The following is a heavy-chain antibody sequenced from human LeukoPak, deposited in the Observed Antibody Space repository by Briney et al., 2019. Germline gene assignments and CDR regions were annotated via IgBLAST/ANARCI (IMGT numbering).Heavy chain of an antibody. V-gene: IGHV3-23*01. CDR3: AKGTSTIAARPDF. CDR1: GFAFSNFA. D-gene: IGHD6-6*01. CDR2: ISGGGGPT. Sequence: GGSLRLSCEASGFAFSNFAMNWIRQTPGKGLEWVSVISGGGGPTYYSDSVKGRFTISRDNSKNTLYLQMDSLRVDDTAVYFCAKGTSTIAARPDFWGQGTRVTVSS. J-gene: IGHJ4*02.